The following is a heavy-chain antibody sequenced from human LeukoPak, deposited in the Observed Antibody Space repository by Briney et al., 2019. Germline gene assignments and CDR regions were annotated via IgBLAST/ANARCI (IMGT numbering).Heavy chain of an antibody. D-gene: IGHD4-23*01. Sequence: SETLSLTCTVSGGSISSGGYYWSWIRQHPGKGLEWIGYIYYSGSTYYNPSLKSRVTISVDTSKNQFSLKLSSVTAADTAVYHCARAFYGGNFDYWGQGTLVTVSS. CDR1: GGSISSGGYY. V-gene: IGHV4-31*03. CDR3: ARAFYGGNFDY. J-gene: IGHJ4*02. CDR2: IYYSGST.